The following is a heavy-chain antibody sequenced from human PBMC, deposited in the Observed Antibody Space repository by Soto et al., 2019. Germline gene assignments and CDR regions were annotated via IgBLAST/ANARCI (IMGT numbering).Heavy chain of an antibody. J-gene: IGHJ5*02. Sequence: PSETLSLTCTVSGGSISSYYWSRIRQPPGKGLEWIGYIYYIGSTNYNPSLKSRVTISVDTSKNQFSLKLSSVTAADTAVYYCAGVVGVGRDWFDPWGQGTLVTVSS. CDR1: GGSISSYY. V-gene: IGHV4-59*01. CDR2: IYYIGST. CDR3: AGVVGVGRDWFDP. D-gene: IGHD2-21*01.